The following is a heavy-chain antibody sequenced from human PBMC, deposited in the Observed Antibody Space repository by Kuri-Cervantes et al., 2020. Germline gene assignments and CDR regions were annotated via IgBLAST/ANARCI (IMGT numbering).Heavy chain of an antibody. CDR1: GFTFSSYW. CDR2: ISYDGSNK. V-gene: IGHV3-30*03. D-gene: IGHD3-16*01. CDR3: VRRGDLGGRRGYDI. J-gene: IGHJ3*02. Sequence: GESLKISCAASGFTFSSYWMSWVRQAPGKGLEWVAVISYDGSNKYYADSVKGRSTISRDNSKNTLDLQMNSLRAEDTAMYYCVRRGDLGGRRGYDIWGQGTMVTVSS.